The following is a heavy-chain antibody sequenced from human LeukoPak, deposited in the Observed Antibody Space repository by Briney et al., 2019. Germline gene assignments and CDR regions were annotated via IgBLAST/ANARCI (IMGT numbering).Heavy chain of an antibody. CDR3: AELGITMIGGV. J-gene: IGHJ6*04. CDR1: GFTFSRYG. Sequence: GGSLRLSCAASGFTFSRYGMHWVRQAPGKGLEWVAVISYDGSNKKNADSVKGRITISRDNSKNTLYLQMNSLRAEDTAVYYCAELGITMIGGVWGKGTTVTISS. CDR2: ISYDGSNK. D-gene: IGHD3-10*02. V-gene: IGHV3-30*04.